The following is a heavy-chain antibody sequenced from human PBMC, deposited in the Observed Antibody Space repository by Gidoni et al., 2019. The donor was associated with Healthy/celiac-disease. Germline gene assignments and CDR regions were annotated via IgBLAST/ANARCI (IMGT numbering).Heavy chain of an antibody. V-gene: IGHV1-69*04. CDR3: ARIDGDPLPGY. CDR2: IIPILGIA. CDR1: GGTFSSYA. D-gene: IGHD4-17*01. J-gene: IGHJ4*02. Sequence: QVQLVQSGAEVQKPGSSVKVSCKASGGTFSSYAISWVRQAPGQGLEWMGRIIPILGIANYAQKFQGRVTITADKSTSTAYMELSSLRSEDTAVYYCARIDGDPLPGYWGQGTLVTVSS.